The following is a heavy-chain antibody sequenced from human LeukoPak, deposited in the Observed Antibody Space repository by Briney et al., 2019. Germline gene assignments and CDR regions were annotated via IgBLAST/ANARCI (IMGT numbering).Heavy chain of an antibody. D-gene: IGHD3-16*01. Sequence: GGSLRLSCVASGFTFSSYSMNWVRQAPGKGLEWVSYISSSSSTIYYADSVKGRFTISRDNAKNSLYLQMNSLRAEDTAVYYCASGGLRLGELAFGYWGQGTLVTVSS. J-gene: IGHJ4*02. CDR1: GFTFSSYS. V-gene: IGHV3-48*04. CDR2: ISSSSSTI. CDR3: ASGGLRLGELAFGY.